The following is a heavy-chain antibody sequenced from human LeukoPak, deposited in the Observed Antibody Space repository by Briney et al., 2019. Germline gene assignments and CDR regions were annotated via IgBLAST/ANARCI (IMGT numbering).Heavy chain of an antibody. V-gene: IGHV4-34*01. D-gene: IGHD6-13*01. Sequence: SETLSLTCAVYGGSFSGYYWSWIRQPPGKGLEWIGEINHSGSTNYNPSLKSRVTISVDTSKNQLSLKLSSVTAADTAVYYCARDGHIAAAGYNWFDPWGQGTLVTVSS. CDR2: INHSGST. CDR3: ARDGHIAAAGYNWFDP. CDR1: GGSFSGYY. J-gene: IGHJ5*02.